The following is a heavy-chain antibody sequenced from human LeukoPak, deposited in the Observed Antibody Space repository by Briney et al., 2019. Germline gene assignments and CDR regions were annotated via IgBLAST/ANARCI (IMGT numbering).Heavy chain of an antibody. V-gene: IGHV5-51*01. D-gene: IGHD3-22*01. CDR3: ARHIENYNSSGYYYEGAFDI. Sequence: GESLKISCKGSGYTFSSYWIGWVRQMPGKGLEWMGIIYPGDSDTTYSPSFQGQVTISADKSIGTAHLQWSSLKASDTAMYYCARHIENYNSSGYYYEGAFDIRGQGTMVTVSS. J-gene: IGHJ3*02. CDR1: GYTFSSYW. CDR2: IYPGDSDT.